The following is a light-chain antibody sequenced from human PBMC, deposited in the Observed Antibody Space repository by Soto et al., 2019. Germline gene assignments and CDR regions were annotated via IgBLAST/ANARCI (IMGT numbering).Light chain of an antibody. CDR1: QSVSSGH. CDR3: QQYGHSLWT. CDR2: GAS. Sequence: EIVLTQSPGTLSLSPGERAPLSCRASQSVSSGHLAWYQQKPGQAPRLLIYGASSRATGIPDRFSGSGSGADFTLTISRLEPEDYAVYYCQQYGHSLWTFGQGTKVNIK. J-gene: IGKJ1*01. V-gene: IGKV3-20*01.